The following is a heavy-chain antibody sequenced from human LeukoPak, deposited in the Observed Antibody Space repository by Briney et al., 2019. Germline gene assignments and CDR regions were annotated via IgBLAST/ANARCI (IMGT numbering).Heavy chain of an antibody. CDR1: GFTFSNHW. Sequence: PGESLRLSCAASGFTFSNHWMHWVRQAPGKGLMWVSRINRDGSRTDYADSVKGRFTISRDDAKNTLYLQVNSLRAEDTAVYFCARGGSDTAMAHDYWGQGTLVTVSS. J-gene: IGHJ4*02. CDR3: ARGGSDTAMAHDY. V-gene: IGHV3-74*01. CDR2: INRDGSRT. D-gene: IGHD5-18*01.